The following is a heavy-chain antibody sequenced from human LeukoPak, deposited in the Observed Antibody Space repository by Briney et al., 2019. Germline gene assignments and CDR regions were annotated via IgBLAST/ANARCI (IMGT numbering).Heavy chain of an antibody. V-gene: IGHV1-69*13. CDR3: ARDVPILTGYSYYYYYYMDV. Sequence: ASVKVSCKASGGTFSSSAISWVRQAPGQGLEWMGGIIPIFGTANYAQKFQGRVTITADESTSTVYMELSSLRSEDTAVYYCARDVPILTGYSYYYYYYMDVWGKGTTVTISS. J-gene: IGHJ6*03. CDR2: IIPIFGTA. CDR1: GGTFSSSA. D-gene: IGHD3-9*01.